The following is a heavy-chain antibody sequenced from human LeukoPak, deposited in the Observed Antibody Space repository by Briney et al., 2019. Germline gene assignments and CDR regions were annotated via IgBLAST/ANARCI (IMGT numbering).Heavy chain of an antibody. CDR2: ISYDGSNK. V-gene: IGHV3-30*18. CDR3: AKGGVGIQLCLFDP. Sequence: PGGSLRRSCAASGFTFSSYGMHWVRQTPGKGLEWVAVISYDGSNKYYADSVKGRFTISRDNSKNTLYLQMNSLRAEDTAAYYCAKGGVGIQLCLFDPWGQGTLVTVSS. D-gene: IGHD5-18*01. CDR1: GFTFSSYG. J-gene: IGHJ5*02.